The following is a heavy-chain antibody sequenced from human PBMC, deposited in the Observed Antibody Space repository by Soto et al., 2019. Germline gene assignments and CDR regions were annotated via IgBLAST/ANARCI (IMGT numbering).Heavy chain of an antibody. CDR1: GFTFSSYP. V-gene: IGHV3-30-3*01. J-gene: IGHJ6*02. CDR2: ISYDGSNK. Sequence: PGGSLRLSCAASGFTFSSYPMHWVRQAPGKGLEWVAVISYDGSNKYYADSVTGRFTISRDNSKNTLYLQMNSLRAEDTAVYYCARDHQRSIPSPPDVWGQGTTVTNSS. CDR3: ARDHQRSIPSPPDV. D-gene: IGHD2-2*01.